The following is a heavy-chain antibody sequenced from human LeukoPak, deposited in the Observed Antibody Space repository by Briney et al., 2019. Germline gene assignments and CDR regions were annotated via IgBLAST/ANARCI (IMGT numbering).Heavy chain of an antibody. CDR2: IYHSGST. CDR3: ARRNYYYYMVV. V-gene: IGHV4-38-2*01. CDR1: GYSISSGYY. Sequence: SETLSLTCAVSGYSISSGYYWGWIRQPPGKGLEWIGSIYHSGSTYYNPSLKSRVTISVDTSKNQFSLKVSSVTAADTAVYYCARRNYYYYMVVWGKGTTVTVSS. J-gene: IGHJ6*03.